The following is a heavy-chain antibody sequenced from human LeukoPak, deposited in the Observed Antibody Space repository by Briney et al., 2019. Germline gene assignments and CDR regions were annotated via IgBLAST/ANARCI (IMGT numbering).Heavy chain of an antibody. J-gene: IGHJ4*02. Sequence: GGSLRLSCAASGFSVSNNYMSWVRQAPGKGLEWVSVIYSGDITYYTDSVKGRFTISRDNAKNSLYLQMNSLRAEDTAVYYCARGLYTPLWSYWGQGTLVTVSS. CDR3: ARGLYTPLWSY. CDR2: IYSGDIT. CDR1: GFSVSNNY. D-gene: IGHD5-18*01. V-gene: IGHV3-53*01.